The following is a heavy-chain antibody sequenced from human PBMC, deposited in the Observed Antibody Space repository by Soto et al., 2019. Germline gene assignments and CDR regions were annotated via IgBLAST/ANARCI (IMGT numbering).Heavy chain of an antibody. V-gene: IGHV4-34*01. Sequence: SETLSLTCAVYGGSFSGYYWSWIRQPPGKGLEWIGEINHSGSTNYNPSLKSRVTISVDTSKNQFSLKLSSVTAADTAVYYCARGTFYILVVVAATTRGYWFDPWGQGTLVTVSS. CDR2: INHSGST. D-gene: IGHD2-15*01. CDR3: ARGTFYILVVVAATTRGYWFDP. CDR1: GGSFSGYY. J-gene: IGHJ5*02.